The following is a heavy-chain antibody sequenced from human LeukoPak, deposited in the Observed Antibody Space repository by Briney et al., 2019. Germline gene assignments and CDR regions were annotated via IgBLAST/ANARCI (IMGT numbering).Heavy chain of an antibody. CDR3: AREGRSVITSGGVIDSPLWYFDV. Sequence: SGKVSCTASGGTFTRYSINWVRQAPGQGLEWLGGITPIFGTTTYAQKFQGRVTITTDESTSTAYMELSSLRSEDTAIYYCAREGRSVITSGGVIDSPLWYFDVWGRGTLVTVSS. CDR2: ITPIFGTT. CDR1: GGTFTRYS. V-gene: IGHV1-69*05. J-gene: IGHJ2*01. D-gene: IGHD3-16*02.